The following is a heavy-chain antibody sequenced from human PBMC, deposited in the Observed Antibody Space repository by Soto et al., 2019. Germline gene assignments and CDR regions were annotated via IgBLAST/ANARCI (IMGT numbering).Heavy chain of an antibody. V-gene: IGHV1-8*01. Sequence: QVQLVQSGAEVKKPGASVKVSCKASGYTFTSYDINWVRQATGQGLEWMGWMNPNSGNTGYAQKFQGRVTMTRNTSISTAYMELSSLGSEDTAVYYCARGRRYCTNGVCYNYGMDVWGQGTTVTVSS. D-gene: IGHD2-8*01. CDR2: MNPNSGNT. J-gene: IGHJ6*02. CDR1: GYTFTSYD. CDR3: ARGRRYCTNGVCYNYGMDV.